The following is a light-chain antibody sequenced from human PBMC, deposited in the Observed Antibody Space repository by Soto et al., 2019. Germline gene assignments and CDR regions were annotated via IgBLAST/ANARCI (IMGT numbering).Light chain of an antibody. CDR1: QGVSNY. J-gene: IGKJ3*01. CDR2: DAS. Sequence: EIVLTQSPATLSLSPGDRATLSCRASQGVSNYLAWYQQKPGQAPRLLIYDASNRATGIPARFSGSGSGTDFTLTISSLEPEDFAFYYCQHRSNWPSFGPGTKVDIK. V-gene: IGKV3-11*01. CDR3: QHRSNWPS.